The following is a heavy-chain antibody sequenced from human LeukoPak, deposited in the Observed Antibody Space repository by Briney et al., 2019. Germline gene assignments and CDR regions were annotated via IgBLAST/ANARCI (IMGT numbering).Heavy chain of an antibody. V-gene: IGHV3-21*04. J-gene: IGHJ3*02. D-gene: IGHD3-22*01. CDR3: AKDRIPYYYDSSGLTDAFDI. CDR1: GFTFSSYS. CDR2: ISSSRSYI. Sequence: GGSLRLSCAASGFTFSSYSMNWVRQAPGKGLEWVSFISSSRSYIYYADSVKGRFTISRDNSKNTLYLQMNSLRAEDTAVYYCAKDRIPYYYDSSGLTDAFDIWGQGTMVTVSS.